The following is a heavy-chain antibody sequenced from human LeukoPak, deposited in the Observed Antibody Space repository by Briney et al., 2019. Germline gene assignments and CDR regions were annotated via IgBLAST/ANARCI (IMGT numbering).Heavy chain of an antibody. J-gene: IGHJ4*02. Sequence: PGGSLRLSCAASGFTFSSYWMHWVRQAPGKGLVWVSRINSDGSTTSYADSVKGRFTISRDNAKNTLYLQMNSLRAEDTAVYYCAKDLAATGTLDYWGQGTLVTVSP. D-gene: IGHD6-13*01. CDR3: AKDLAATGTLDY. CDR1: GFTFSSYW. V-gene: IGHV3-74*01. CDR2: INSDGSTT.